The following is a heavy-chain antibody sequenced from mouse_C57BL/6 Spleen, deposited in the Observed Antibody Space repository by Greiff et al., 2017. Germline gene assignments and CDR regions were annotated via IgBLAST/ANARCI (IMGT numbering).Heavy chain of an antibody. CDR2: IDPSDSYT. V-gene: IGHV1-69*01. CDR1: GYTFTSYW. Sequence: VQLQQPGAELVMPGASVKLSCKASGYTFTSYWMHWVKQRPGQGLEWIGEIDPSDSYTNYNQKFKGKSTLTVDKSSSTAYMQRSSLTSEDSAVYYCARSSSGYGAYWGQGTLVTVSA. CDR3: ARSSSGYGAY. D-gene: IGHD3-2*02. J-gene: IGHJ3*01.